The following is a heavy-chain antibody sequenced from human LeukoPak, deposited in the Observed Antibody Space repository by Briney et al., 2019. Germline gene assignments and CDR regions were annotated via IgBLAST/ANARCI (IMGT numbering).Heavy chain of an antibody. J-gene: IGHJ4*02. D-gene: IGHD6-13*01. Sequence: PSETLSLTCTVSGGPIRGYYWSWIRQPAGKGLEWIGRIYSSGNTNYNPSLKSRVTMSADTSKNRFSLNLSSVTAADTAVYYCARGPILAPAGTIDYWGQGTLVTVSS. CDR3: ARGPILAPAGTIDY. CDR2: IYSSGNT. CDR1: GGPIRGYY. V-gene: IGHV4-4*07.